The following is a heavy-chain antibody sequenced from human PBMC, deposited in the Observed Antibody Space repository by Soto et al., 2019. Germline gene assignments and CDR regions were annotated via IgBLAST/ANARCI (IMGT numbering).Heavy chain of an antibody. CDR2: IYSGGST. Sequence: GGSLRLSCAASGFTVSSNYMSWVRQAPGKGLEWVSVIYSGGSTYYADSVKGRFTISRDNSKNTLYLQMNSRRAEDTAVYYCARAVSDYYDSSGYYYFDYWGQGTLVTVSS. V-gene: IGHV3-66*01. CDR1: GFTVSSNY. J-gene: IGHJ4*02. D-gene: IGHD3-22*01. CDR3: ARAVSDYYDSSGYYYFDY.